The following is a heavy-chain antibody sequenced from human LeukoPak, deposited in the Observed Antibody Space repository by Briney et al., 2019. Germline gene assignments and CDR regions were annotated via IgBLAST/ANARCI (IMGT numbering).Heavy chain of an antibody. CDR1: CGSISSSY. Sequence: SETLSLTCTVSCGSISSSYWTWIRQPPGKGLEWIGYISYSGSTNYNPSLKSRVTISVDTSKSQFSLKLSSVTAADTAVYYCERTTKTYYFDYWGQGTLVTVSS. D-gene: IGHD1-26*01. CDR2: ISYSGST. J-gene: IGHJ4*02. CDR3: ERTTKTYYFDY. V-gene: IGHV4-59*08.